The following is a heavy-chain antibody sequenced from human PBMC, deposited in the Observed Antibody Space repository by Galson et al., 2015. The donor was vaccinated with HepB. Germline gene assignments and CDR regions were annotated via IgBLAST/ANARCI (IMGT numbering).Heavy chain of an antibody. D-gene: IGHD2-15*01. V-gene: IGHV4-39*01. CDR1: GGSISSSSYY. J-gene: IGHJ4*02. Sequence: ETLSLTCTVSGGSISSSSYYWGWIRQPPGKGLEWIGSIYYGGSTSYNPSLKSRVTISVDTSKNQFSLKLSSVTAADTAVYYCARRAGFSGGWFFDYWGQGTLVTVSS. CDR3: ARRAGFSGGWFFDY. CDR2: IYYGGST.